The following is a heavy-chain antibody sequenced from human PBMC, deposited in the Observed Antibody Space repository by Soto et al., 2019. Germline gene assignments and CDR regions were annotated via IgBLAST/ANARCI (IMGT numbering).Heavy chain of an antibody. Sequence: QVQLQESGPGLVKPSGTLSLTCAVSGGPISSSNWWSWVRQPPGQGLEWIGEIYHSGSPNYNPSLKSRVTISVDKSKNQFSLKLSSVTAADTAVYYCARGSFLGSIAARFLDYWGQGTLVTVSS. CDR3: ARGSFLGSIAARFLDY. V-gene: IGHV4-4*02. CDR2: IYHSGSP. CDR1: GGPISSSNW. J-gene: IGHJ4*02. D-gene: IGHD6-6*01.